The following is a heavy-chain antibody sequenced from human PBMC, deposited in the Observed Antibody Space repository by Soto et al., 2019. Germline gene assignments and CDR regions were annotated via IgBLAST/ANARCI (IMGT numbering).Heavy chain of an antibody. Sequence: QVQLVQSGAEVKKPGASVKVSCKASGYTFTGYYMHWVRQAPGQGLEWMGWINPNSGGTNYAQKFQGWVTMTKDTSNRTAYMELSRLRSDDTGVYYCARAPLISGSYGNYYFDYWGQGTLVTVSS. CDR1: GYTFTGYY. V-gene: IGHV1-2*04. CDR3: ARAPLISGSYGNYYFDY. J-gene: IGHJ4*02. CDR2: INPNSGGT. D-gene: IGHD1-26*01.